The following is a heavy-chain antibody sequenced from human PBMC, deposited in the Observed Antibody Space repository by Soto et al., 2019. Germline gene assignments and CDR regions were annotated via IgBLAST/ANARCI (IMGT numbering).Heavy chain of an antibody. CDR3: ASEYDFWSGYYNGVFLRSISY. CDR1: GGTFSSYA. Sequence: QVQLVQSGAEVKKPGSSVKVSCKASGGTFSSYAISWVRQAPGQGLEWMGGIIPIFGTANYAQKFQGRVTITADESTSTAYMELSSLRSEDRAVYYCASEYDFWSGYYNGVFLRSISYWGQGTLVTVSS. D-gene: IGHD3-3*01. CDR2: IIPIFGTA. J-gene: IGHJ4*02. V-gene: IGHV1-69*01.